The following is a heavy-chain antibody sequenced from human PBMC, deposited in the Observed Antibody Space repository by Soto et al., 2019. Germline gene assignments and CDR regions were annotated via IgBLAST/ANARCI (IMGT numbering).Heavy chain of an antibody. CDR1: GFTFRSYA. CDR2: IGGSGSYT. J-gene: IGHJ5*02. Sequence: GGSLRLSCAASGFTFRSYAMAWVRQAPGEGLEWVSSIGGSGSYTYYADSVKGRFTISRDNFKSTLYLQMNSLRAEDTAVYYCAKDNLAPYSKGWERRLDPWGQGTLVT. CDR3: AKDNLAPYSKGWERRLDP. V-gene: IGHV3-23*01. D-gene: IGHD6-19*01.